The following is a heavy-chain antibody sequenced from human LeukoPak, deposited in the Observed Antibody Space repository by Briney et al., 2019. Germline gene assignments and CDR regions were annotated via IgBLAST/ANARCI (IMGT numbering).Heavy chain of an antibody. J-gene: IGHJ4*02. CDR2: ISGSGGST. D-gene: IGHD3-10*01. CDR1: GFTFSSYA. Sequence: GGPLRLSCAASGFTFSSYAMSWARQAPGKGLEWVSAISGSGGSTYYADSVKGRFTISRDNSKNTLYLQMNSLRAEDTAVYYCAKASALRWVGELSLFDYWGQGTLVTVSS. CDR3: AKASALRWVGELSLFDY. V-gene: IGHV3-23*01.